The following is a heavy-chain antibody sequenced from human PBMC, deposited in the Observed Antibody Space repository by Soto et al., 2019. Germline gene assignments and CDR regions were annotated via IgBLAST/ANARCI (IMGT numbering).Heavy chain of an antibody. CDR3: AREFVLRQEGSVDV. J-gene: IGHJ6*02. D-gene: IGHD2-8*01. V-gene: IGHV4-34*01. CDR1: GGSFSGYY. CDR2: INHSGST. Sequence: SETLSLTCAVYGGSFSGYYWSWIRQPPGKGLEWIGEINHSGSTNYNPSLKSRVTISVDTSKNQFSLKLSSVTAADTAVYYCAREFVLRQEGSVDVWGQGTTVTVSS.